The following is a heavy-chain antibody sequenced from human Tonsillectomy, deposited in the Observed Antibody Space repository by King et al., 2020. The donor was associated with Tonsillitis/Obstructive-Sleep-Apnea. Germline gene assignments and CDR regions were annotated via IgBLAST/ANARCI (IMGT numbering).Heavy chain of an antibody. D-gene: IGHD3-3*01. J-gene: IGHJ3*02. CDR1: YGSISTYS. V-gene: IGHV4-59*01. CDR3: ATSXRXXWXXXXXXXXXI. Sequence: QLQESGPGLVKPSETLSLICTVSYGSISTYSWSWIRQPPGKGLEWLGNIYNSWGTNYNPSLESRVTISVDTSKNQFSLELTSLTAADTAVYFCATSXRXXWXXXXXXXXXIXXQGTMVTVSS. CDR2: IYNSWGT.